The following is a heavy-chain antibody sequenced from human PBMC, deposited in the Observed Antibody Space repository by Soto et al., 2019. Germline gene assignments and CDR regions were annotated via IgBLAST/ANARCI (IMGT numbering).Heavy chain of an antibody. CDR2: ISGSGGST. CDR3: AKPGPASFGGGTYTMDV. Sequence: GGSLRLSCAASGFTFSSYAMSWVRQAPGKGLEWVSAISGSGGSTYYADSVKGRFTISRDNSKNTLYLQMNSLRAEDTAVYYCAKPGPASFGGGTYTMDVGGKGTRVTASP. D-gene: IGHD3-16*01. CDR1: GFTFSSYA. V-gene: IGHV3-23*01. J-gene: IGHJ6*04.